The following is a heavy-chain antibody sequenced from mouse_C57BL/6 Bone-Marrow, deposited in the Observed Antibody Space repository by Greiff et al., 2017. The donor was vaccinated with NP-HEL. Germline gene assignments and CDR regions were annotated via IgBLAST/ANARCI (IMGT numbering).Heavy chain of an antibody. Sequence: EVNVVESGGGLVQPGGSLKLSCAASGFTFSDYGMAWVRQAPRKGPEWVAFISNLAYSIYYADTVTGRFTISRENAKNTLYLEMSSLRSEDTAMYYCARPGTRGYYAMDYWGQGTSVTVSS. D-gene: IGHD4-1*01. CDR2: ISNLAYSI. V-gene: IGHV5-15*01. CDR3: ARPGTRGYYAMDY. CDR1: GFTFSDYG. J-gene: IGHJ4*01.